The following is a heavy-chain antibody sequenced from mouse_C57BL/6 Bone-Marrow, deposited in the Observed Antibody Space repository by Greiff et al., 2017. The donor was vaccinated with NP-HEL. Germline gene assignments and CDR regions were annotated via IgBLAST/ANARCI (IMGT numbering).Heavy chain of an antibody. Sequence: VQGVESGAELVKPGASVKISCKASGYAFSSYWMNWVKQRPGKGLEWIGQIYPGDGDTNYNGKFKGKATLTADKSSSTAYMQLSSLTSEDSAVYFGARYYGSSYYFDYWGQGTTLTVSS. J-gene: IGHJ2*01. D-gene: IGHD1-1*01. CDR1: GYAFSSYW. CDR3: ARYYGSSYYFDY. V-gene: IGHV1-80*01. CDR2: IYPGDGDT.